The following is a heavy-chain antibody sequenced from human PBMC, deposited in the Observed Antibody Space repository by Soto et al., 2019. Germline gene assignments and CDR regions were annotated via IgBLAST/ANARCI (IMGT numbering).Heavy chain of an antibody. CDR1: GFTFSSYA. D-gene: IGHD4-17*01. Sequence: EVQLLESGGGLVQPGGSLRLSCAASGFTFSSYAMSWVRQAPGKGLEWVSAISGSGGSTYYADSVKGRFTISRDNSKNTLYLQMNSLRAEDTAVYYCAKKPANNPDGDYAHTEGYFQHWGQGTLVTVSS. CDR2: ISGSGGST. J-gene: IGHJ1*01. V-gene: IGHV3-23*01. CDR3: AKKPANNPDGDYAHTEGYFQH.